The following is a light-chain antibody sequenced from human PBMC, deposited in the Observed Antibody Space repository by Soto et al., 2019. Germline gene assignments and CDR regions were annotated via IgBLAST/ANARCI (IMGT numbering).Light chain of an antibody. CDR2: RAS. CDR3: QQDDSFST. Sequence: DIQMTQSPSTLSASVGDRVTITCRVSQSIDTWLAWYQQKPGKAPKLLIYRASSLERGVSSRFSGSGSETEFTLTISSLQPDDFATYYCQQDDSFSTFGQGTRVEVK. J-gene: IGKJ1*01. CDR1: QSIDTW. V-gene: IGKV1-5*03.